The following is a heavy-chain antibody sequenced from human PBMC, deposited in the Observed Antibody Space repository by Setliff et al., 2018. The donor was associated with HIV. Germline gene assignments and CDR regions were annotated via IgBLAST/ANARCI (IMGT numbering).Heavy chain of an antibody. CDR1: GGSISSSSYY. D-gene: IGHD5-18*01. CDR3: ARVFVDTAVLRVLEYYFDS. CDR2: MYYSGGT. Sequence: PSETLSLTCTVSGGSISSSSYYWGWVRQPPGKGLEWIGSMYYSGGTYYTPSLKSRITISLDTSKNQFSLRMRSVTAADTAVYYCARVFVDTAVLRVLEYYFDSWGRGTLVTVSS. V-gene: IGHV4-39*07. J-gene: IGHJ4*02.